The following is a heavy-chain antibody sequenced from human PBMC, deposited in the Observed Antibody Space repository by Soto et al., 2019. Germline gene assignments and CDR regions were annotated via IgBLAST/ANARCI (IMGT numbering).Heavy chain of an antibody. J-gene: IGHJ4*02. CDR3: AREPSI. CDR2: IYYSGGT. CDR1: GGSISSGGYF. Sequence: QVQLQESGPGLVKPSQTLSLTCTVSGGSISSGGYFWNWIRQHPGKGLEWIGYIYYSGGTYYNPSLKSRGTISVATSKTPSPLKLSSVTAADTAVYYCAREPSIWGQGTLVTVSS. V-gene: IGHV4-31*03.